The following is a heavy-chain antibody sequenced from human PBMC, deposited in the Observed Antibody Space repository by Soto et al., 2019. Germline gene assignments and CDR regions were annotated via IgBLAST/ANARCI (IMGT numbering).Heavy chain of an antibody. J-gene: IGHJ4*02. CDR1: GYTFTSYG. Sequence: ASVKVSFKASGYTFTSYGISWVRQAPGQGLEWMGIISPSGGSTSYAQKFQGRVTMTRDTSTSTVYMELSSLRSEDTAVYYCAREYRYSYGSLDYWGQGTLVAVSS. V-gene: IGHV1-46*03. CDR3: AREYRYSYGSLDY. CDR2: ISPSGGST. D-gene: IGHD5-18*01.